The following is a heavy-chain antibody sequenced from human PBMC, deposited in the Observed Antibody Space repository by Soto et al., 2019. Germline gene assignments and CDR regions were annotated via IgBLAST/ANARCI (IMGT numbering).Heavy chain of an antibody. Sequence: QVQLVQSGAEVKKPGSSVKVSCKASGGTFSSYASSWVRQAPGQGLEWMGGIIPIYGTANYAQKFQGRVTITAEESTSTAYMELSSLRAEDTAVYYCASHSYGYFPPYYHGMDVWGQGTTVTVSS. CDR2: IIPIYGTA. CDR1: GGTFSSYA. D-gene: IGHD5-18*01. J-gene: IGHJ6*02. V-gene: IGHV1-69*12. CDR3: ASHSYGYFPPYYHGMDV.